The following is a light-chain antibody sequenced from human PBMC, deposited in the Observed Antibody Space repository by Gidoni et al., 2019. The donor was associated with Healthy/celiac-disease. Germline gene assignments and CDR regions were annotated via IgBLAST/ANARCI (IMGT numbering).Light chain of an antibody. J-gene: IGKJ2*01. CDR3: QQYGSSPPYT. CDR2: GAS. CDR1: QSVSSSD. Sequence: IVLTQSPGTLSLSPGERATLSCRASQSVSSSDLAWYQQKPGQAPRLLIYGASSRATGIPDRFSGSGSGTDFTLTISRLEPEDFAVYYCQQYGSSPPYTFGQGTNLEIK. V-gene: IGKV3-20*01.